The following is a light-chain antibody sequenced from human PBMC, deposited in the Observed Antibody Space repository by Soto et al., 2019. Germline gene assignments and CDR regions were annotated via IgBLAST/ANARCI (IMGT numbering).Light chain of an antibody. CDR3: QQYDSSPRT. J-gene: IGKJ1*01. V-gene: IGKV3-20*01. CDR2: AIS. CDR1: QSVSSSY. Sequence: EIVFGQSPGTLSLSRGERSTLSWRGSQSVSSSYFAWDQQKPGQAHRLIIYAISDRATGVPDRFRGSGSGTDLTLTITRLEPEAFAVYFCQQYDSSPRTFGQGTKVDTK.